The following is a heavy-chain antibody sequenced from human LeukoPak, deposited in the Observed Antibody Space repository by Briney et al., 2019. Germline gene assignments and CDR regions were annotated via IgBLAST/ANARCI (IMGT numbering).Heavy chain of an antibody. V-gene: IGHV3-21*01. Sequence: GGSLRLSCAASGFTISSYSMNWVRQAPGKGLEWVSSISSSSSYIYYADSMKGRFTISRDNAKNSLYLQMNSLRAEDTAVYYCAREQRSVVITTDAFDIWGPGTMVTVSS. D-gene: IGHD3-22*01. CDR1: GFTISSYS. CDR2: ISSSSSYI. J-gene: IGHJ3*02. CDR3: AREQRSVVITTDAFDI.